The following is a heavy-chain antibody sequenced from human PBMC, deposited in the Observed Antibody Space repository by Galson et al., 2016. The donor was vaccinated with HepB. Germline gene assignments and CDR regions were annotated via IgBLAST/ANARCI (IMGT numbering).Heavy chain of an antibody. D-gene: IGHD5-12*01. CDR1: GFIFGSFG. J-gene: IGHJ6*03. Sequence: SLRLSCAASGFIFGSFGMHWVRQAPGKGLEWVSAISGRGGSTYYADSVKGRFTISRDNSKNTLYLQMNSLRAEDTAVYYCAKESPTMAYYYYMDVWGKGTTVTVSS. V-gene: IGHV3-23*01. CDR2: ISGRGGST. CDR3: AKESPTMAYYYYMDV.